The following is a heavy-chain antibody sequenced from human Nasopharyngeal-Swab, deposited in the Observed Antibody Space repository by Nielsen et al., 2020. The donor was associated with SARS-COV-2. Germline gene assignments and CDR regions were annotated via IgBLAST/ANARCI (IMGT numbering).Heavy chain of an antibody. CDR1: GGSFSGYS. D-gene: IGHD6-19*01. Sequence: ETLSLTCAVYGGSFSGYSWIWVRQPPGKGLEWIGQIIHSGSTNYNPSLKSRVTTSADTSKNQLSLKVNSVTAADTAVYYCARISGWYWLDPWGQGTLVTVSS. J-gene: IGHJ5*02. V-gene: IGHV4-34*12. CDR3: ARISGWYWLDP. CDR2: IIHSGST.